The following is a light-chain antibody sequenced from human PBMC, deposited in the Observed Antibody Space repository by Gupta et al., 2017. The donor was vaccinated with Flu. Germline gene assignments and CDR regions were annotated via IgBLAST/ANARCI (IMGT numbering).Light chain of an antibody. CDR3: QQYGGFWT. CDR2: GAS. J-gene: IGKJ1*01. CDR1: RTVYGY. V-gene: IGKV1-5*03. Sequence: DILMTQSPSTLYASVGDKVTISCRASRTVYGYLAWYQQKPGKAPKLLIYGASNLDGGVPARFSGSGYATDFTLTSSRLQPDDFAYYYCQQYGGFWTSGQGTKVEIK.